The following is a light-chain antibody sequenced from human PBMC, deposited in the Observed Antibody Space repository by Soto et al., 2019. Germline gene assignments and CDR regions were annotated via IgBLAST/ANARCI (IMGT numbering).Light chain of an antibody. CDR2: GAS. Sequence: EIVLTQSPGTLSLSPGERATLSCRASQSVSSSYLAWYQQKPGQAPRLLIYGASSRATGIPDRFSGSGSGKEFPLTIRRLEAEDFAVYYRQPYARTFGGGTQGEIQ. J-gene: IGKJ4*01. CDR1: QSVSSSY. CDR3: QPYART. V-gene: IGKV3-20*01.